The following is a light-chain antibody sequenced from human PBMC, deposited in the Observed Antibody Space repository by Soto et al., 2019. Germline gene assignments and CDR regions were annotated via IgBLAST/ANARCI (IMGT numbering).Light chain of an antibody. CDR1: QSVSNY. Sequence: EIVLTQSPATLSLSPGERATLSCRASQSVSNYLAWYQQKPGQAPGLLIYEASNRASGIPARFSGSGSGTDFTLTISSLEPEDFAVYYCQQRSYWLSFGGGTKVEIK. CDR3: QQRSYWLS. J-gene: IGKJ4*01. CDR2: EAS. V-gene: IGKV3-11*01.